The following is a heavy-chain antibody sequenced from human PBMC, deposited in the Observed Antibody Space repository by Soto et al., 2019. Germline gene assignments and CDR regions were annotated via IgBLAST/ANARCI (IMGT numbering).Heavy chain of an antibody. V-gene: IGHV4-39*01. D-gene: IGHD2-2*01. CDR2: IYYSGST. CDR1: GGSISSSSYY. Sequence: SETLSLTCTVSGGSISSSSYYWGWIRQPPRKGLEWIGSIYYSGSTYYNPSLKSRVAISVDTSKNQFSLKLGSVTAADTAVCYCARHGGVPAAIRGRDYYYGMDVWGQGTTVTVSS. J-gene: IGHJ6*02. CDR3: ARHGGVPAAIRGRDYYYGMDV.